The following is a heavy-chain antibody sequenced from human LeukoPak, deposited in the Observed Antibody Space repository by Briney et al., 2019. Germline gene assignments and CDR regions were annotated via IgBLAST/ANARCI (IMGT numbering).Heavy chain of an antibody. CDR2: IYYSGST. CDR3: ARHPPGHYIAAAGYFDY. J-gene: IGHJ4*02. CDR1: GGSISDYY. D-gene: IGHD6-13*01. Sequence: ASETLSLTCTVSGGSISDYYWNWIRQPPGKGLEWIGYIYYSGSTNYNPSLKSRATISVDTSKNQFSLKLSSVTAADTAVYYCARHPPGHYIAAAGYFDYWGQGTLVTVSS. V-gene: IGHV4-59*08.